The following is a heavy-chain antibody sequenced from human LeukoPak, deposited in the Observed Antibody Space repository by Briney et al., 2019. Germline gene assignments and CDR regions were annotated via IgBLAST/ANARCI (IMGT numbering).Heavy chain of an antibody. CDR1: GFPFSRHL. J-gene: IGHJ3*02. CDR3: ATVKYYYDTTGSEDAFDI. Sequence: PGGSLRLPCAASGFPFSRHLIHWVRQAPGKGLVWVSCINNDGSSTKYADSVKGRFTISRDKDKSTLYLQMNSLGPEDTAVYYCATVKYYYDTTGSEDAFDIWGQGTTVTVSS. CDR2: INNDGSST. V-gene: IGHV3-74*01. D-gene: IGHD3-22*01.